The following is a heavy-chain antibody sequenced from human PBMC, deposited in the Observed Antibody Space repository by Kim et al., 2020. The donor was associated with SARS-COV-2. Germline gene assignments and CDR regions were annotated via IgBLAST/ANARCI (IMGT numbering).Heavy chain of an antibody. J-gene: IGHJ4*02. CDR3: ARVVGGGSGYDYFWGYFDD. Sequence: KGRFTISRDNSKNTLYLQMNSLRAEDTAVYYCARVVGGGSGYDYFWGYFDDWGQGTLVTVSS. D-gene: IGHD5-12*01. V-gene: IGHV3-30*01.